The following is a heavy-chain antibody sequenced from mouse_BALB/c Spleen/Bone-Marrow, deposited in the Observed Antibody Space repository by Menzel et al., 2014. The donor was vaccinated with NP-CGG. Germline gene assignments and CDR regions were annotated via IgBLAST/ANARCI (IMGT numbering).Heavy chain of an antibody. CDR2: ITPYNDDT. J-gene: IGHJ2*01. CDR1: GYTFTSYL. CDR3: ARWGGTPYFDY. Sequence: VHVKQSGPELVKPGASVKMSCKASGYTFTSYLIHWVKQKPGQGLEWIGYITPYNDDTKYNEKFKGKATLTSDKSSSTAYMELSSLTSEDSAVYYCARWGGTPYFDYWGQGTTLPVTS. V-gene: IGHV1-14*01. D-gene: IGHD4-1*01.